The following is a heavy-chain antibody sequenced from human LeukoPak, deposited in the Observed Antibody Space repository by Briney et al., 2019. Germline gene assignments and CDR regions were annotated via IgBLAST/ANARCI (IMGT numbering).Heavy chain of an antibody. V-gene: IGHV4-59*01. D-gene: IGHD3-10*01. CDR1: GGSISSYY. Sequence: SETLSLTCTVSGGSISSYYWSCIRQPPGKGREWIGHIYYSGSTNYNPSLKSRVTIPVDTSKNQSSCKLNSVTAADTAGFYFARERRQYGSDYMDVWGKGPTL. CDR2: IYYSGST. CDR3: ARERRQYGSDYMDV. J-gene: IGHJ6*03.